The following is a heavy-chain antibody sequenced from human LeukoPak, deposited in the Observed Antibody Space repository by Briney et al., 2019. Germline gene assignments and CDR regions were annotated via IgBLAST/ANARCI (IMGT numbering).Heavy chain of an antibody. V-gene: IGHV3-33*01. CDR1: GFTFSSYG. CDR3: ARDPSIAAAGTNYFDY. CDR2: IWYDGSNK. Sequence: SGRSLRLSCAASGFTFSSYGMHWVRQAPGKGLEWVAVIWYDGSNKYYADSVKGRFTIPRDNSKNTLYLQMNSLRAEDTAVYYCARDPSIAAAGTNYFDYWGQGTLVTVSS. D-gene: IGHD6-13*01. J-gene: IGHJ4*02.